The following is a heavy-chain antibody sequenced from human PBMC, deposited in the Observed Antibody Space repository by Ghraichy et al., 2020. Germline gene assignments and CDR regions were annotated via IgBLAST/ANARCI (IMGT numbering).Heavy chain of an antibody. CDR2: IIPIFGTT. CDR1: GGTFSSDA. J-gene: IGHJ6*02. D-gene: IGHD2-2*02. Sequence: KVSCKASGGTFSSDAINWVRQAPGQGLEWMGGIIPIFGTTNFAQKFQGRVTITADESTSTGYMELSSLRFEDTAVYYCARAGGYCSSASCYKGPHYYGMDVWGQGTTVTVSS. CDR3: ARAGGYCSSASCYKGPHYYGMDV. V-gene: IGHV1-69*01.